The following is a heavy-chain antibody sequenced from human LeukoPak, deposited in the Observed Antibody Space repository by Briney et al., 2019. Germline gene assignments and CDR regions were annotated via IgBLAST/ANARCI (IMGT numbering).Heavy chain of an antibody. V-gene: IGHV3-7*03. CDR3: ARSSYDISDYFDY. J-gene: IGHJ4*02. CDR1: GFTFNNYW. D-gene: IGHD3-9*01. Sequence: GGSLRLSCAASGFTFNNYWMSWVRQAPGKGLEWVANIKQDGREKYYVDSVKGRFTISRDNAKNSLYLQMNSLRAEDTALYYCARSSYDISDYFDYWGQGTLVTVSS. CDR2: IKQDGREK.